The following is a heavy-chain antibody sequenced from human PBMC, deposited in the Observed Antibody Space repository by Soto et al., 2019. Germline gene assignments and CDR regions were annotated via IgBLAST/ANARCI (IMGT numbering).Heavy chain of an antibody. D-gene: IGHD3-16*01. V-gene: IGHV5-10-1*01. Sequence: GESLKISCEGSGYPFTTCWINWVRQMPGKGLEWMGRINPSDSYANYSPSFQGRVTISVDTSISTAYLQWTRLKSSDADMYDWARQSLRISYCFDDWSSGHPVTVCS. CDR3: ARQSLRISYCFDD. J-gene: IGHJ4*02. CDR1: GYPFTTCW. CDR2: INPSDSYA.